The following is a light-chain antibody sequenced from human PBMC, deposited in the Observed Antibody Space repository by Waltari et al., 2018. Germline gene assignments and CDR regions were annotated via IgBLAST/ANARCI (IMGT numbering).Light chain of an antibody. Sequence: SYVLTQSPSVSVAPGQTASVSCGGNNIGSQSVNWYQQKPSQAPVLVVYDDSDRPSGTPERFSGSNSGNTATLTISRVEAGDEADYYCQVWDSGTDHEVFGGGTKLTV. J-gene: IGLJ3*02. V-gene: IGLV3-21*02. CDR3: QVWDSGTDHEV. CDR1: NIGSQS. CDR2: DDS.